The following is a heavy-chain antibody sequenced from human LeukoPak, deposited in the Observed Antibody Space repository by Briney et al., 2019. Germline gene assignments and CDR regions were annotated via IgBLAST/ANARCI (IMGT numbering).Heavy chain of an antibody. CDR1: GFTFSSYG. J-gene: IGHJ6*03. CDR2: ISGSGGST. CDR3: ASLVLLWLGESELAAGHVDKDV. Sequence: GSLRLSCAASGFTFSSYGMSWVRQAPGKGLEWVSAISGSGGSTYYADSVKGRFTISRDNSKNTLYLQMNSLRAEDTAVYYCASLVLLWLGESELAAGHVDKDVWGKGATVTVSS. V-gene: IGHV3-23*01. D-gene: IGHD3-10*01.